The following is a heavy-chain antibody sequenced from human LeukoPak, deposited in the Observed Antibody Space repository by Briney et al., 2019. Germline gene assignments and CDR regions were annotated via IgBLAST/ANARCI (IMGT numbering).Heavy chain of an antibody. Sequence: SETPSLTCTVSGGSISRGSYYWSWIRQPAREGLEWIGRIYTSGSTNYNPSVKSRVTISVDTSKNQFSLKLSSVTAADRAVYYCARNYEFYYMDVWGKGTTVTVSS. J-gene: IGHJ6*03. CDR3: ARNYEFYYMDV. CDR2: IYTSGST. V-gene: IGHV4-61*02. CDR1: GGSISRGSYY.